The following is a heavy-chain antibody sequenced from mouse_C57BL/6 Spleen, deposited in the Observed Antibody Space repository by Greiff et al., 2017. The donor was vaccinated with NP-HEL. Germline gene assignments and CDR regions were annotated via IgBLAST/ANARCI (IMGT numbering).Heavy chain of an antibody. J-gene: IGHJ4*01. Sequence: QVQLQQPGAELVKPGASVKLSCKASGYTFTSYWMHWVKQRPGQGLEWIGMIHPNSGSTNYNEKFKSKATLTVDKSSSTAYMQLSSLTSEDSAVYDCARVYYGSSYAMDYWGQGTSVTVSS. V-gene: IGHV1-64*01. CDR2: IHPNSGST. CDR3: ARVYYGSSYAMDY. D-gene: IGHD1-1*01. CDR1: GYTFTSYW.